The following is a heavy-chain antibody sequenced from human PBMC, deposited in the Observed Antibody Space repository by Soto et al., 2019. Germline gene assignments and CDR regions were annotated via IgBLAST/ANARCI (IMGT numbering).Heavy chain of an antibody. CDR3: ARHRPKFGGVIVTPGGFDY. V-gene: IGHV4-31*03. Sequence: SETLSLTCTVSGGSISSGGYYWSWIRQHPGKGLEWIGYIYYSGSTYYNPSLKSRVTISVDTSKNQFSLKLSSVTAADTAVYYCARHRPKFGGVIVTPGGFDYWGQGTLVTVSS. CDR1: GGSISSGGYY. D-gene: IGHD3-16*02. J-gene: IGHJ4*02. CDR2: IYYSGST.